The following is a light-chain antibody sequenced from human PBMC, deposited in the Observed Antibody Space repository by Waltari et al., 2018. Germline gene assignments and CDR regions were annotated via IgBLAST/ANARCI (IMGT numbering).Light chain of an antibody. V-gene: IGKV3-20*01. Sequence: EIVLTQSPASLSLSPGDRATLSCRASQSVGRTLAWYQQRPGQAPRLLIYDASTRATGIPDRFSGSWSGTDFSLTISRLEPEDFAVYYCQKYGTRPATFGQGTKVEVK. CDR2: DAS. CDR1: QSVGRT. J-gene: IGKJ1*01. CDR3: QKYGTRPAT.